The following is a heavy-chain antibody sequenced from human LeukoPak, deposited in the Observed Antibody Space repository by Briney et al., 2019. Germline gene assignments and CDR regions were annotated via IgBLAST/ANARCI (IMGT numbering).Heavy chain of an antibody. CDR1: GFTFSTYS. CDR2: ISSGSSTI. J-gene: IGHJ4*02. Sequence: GGSLRLSCAASGFTFSTYSMNWVRQAPGKGLDWVSYISSGSSTIYYADSVKGRFTISRDSAKNSLYLQMNSLRAEDTAVYYCLGGTGWIFDYWGQGTLVTVSS. CDR3: LGGTGWIFDY. V-gene: IGHV3-48*01. D-gene: IGHD6-19*01.